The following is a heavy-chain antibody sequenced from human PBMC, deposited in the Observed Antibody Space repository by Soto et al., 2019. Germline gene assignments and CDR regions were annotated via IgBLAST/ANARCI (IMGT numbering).Heavy chain of an antibody. CDR2: IKSKTDGGTT. V-gene: IGHV3-15*01. Sequence: PGGSLRLSCAASGFTFSNAWLSWVRQAPGKGLEWVGRIKSKTDGGTTDYTAPVKGRFTISRDDSKNTLYLQMNSLKIEGTAVYYCTKGSTSTKNYWGQGTLVTVSS. CDR3: TKGSTSTKNY. J-gene: IGHJ4*02. D-gene: IGHD6-6*01. CDR1: GFTFSNAW.